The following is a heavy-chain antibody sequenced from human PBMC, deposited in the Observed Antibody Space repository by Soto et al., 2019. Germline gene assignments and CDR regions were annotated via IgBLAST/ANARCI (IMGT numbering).Heavy chain of an antibody. D-gene: IGHD6-19*01. Sequence: SETLSLTGFVSVYSSTAGGYYWSWILHHPGKGLEWIGSFYSSGSIIYNPSLRSRVSISGDTSSNQFSMSLTSVTAADTARYYCARMYSSGSGWFHPWGQGTLVTVSS. J-gene: IGHJ5*02. CDR3: ARMYSSGSGWFHP. CDR1: VYSSTAGGYY. CDR2: FYSSGSI. V-gene: IGHV4-39*07.